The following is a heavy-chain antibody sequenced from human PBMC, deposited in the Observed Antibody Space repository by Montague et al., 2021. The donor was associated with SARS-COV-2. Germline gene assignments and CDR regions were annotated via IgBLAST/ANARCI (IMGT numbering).Heavy chain of an antibody. CDR1: GFTFSSYA. Sequence: SLSLSCAASGFTFSSYAMTWFRQAPGKGLEWVSGISNSGGSTYYADPVKGRLTISRDNSKNTQSLEMNSLRADDTAVYYCAKVVGPRPGYSGHIDYGGHGPLVTISS. V-gene: IGHV3-23*01. J-gene: IGHJ4*01. D-gene: IGHD5-12*01. CDR3: AKVVGPRPGYSGHIDY. CDR2: ISNSGGST.